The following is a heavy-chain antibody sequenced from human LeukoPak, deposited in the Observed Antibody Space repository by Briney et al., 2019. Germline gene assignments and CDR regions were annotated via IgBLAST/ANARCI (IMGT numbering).Heavy chain of an antibody. CDR2: IIPIFGTA. D-gene: IGHD6-19*01. CDR3: ASIAVAGTGEDY. Sequence: SVKVSCKDSGGTFSSYAISWVRQAPGQGLEWMGGIIPIFGTANYAQKFQGRVTITADKSTSTAYMELSSLRSEDTAVYYCASIAVAGTGEDYWGQGTLVTVSS. J-gene: IGHJ4*02. CDR1: GGTFSSYA. V-gene: IGHV1-69*06.